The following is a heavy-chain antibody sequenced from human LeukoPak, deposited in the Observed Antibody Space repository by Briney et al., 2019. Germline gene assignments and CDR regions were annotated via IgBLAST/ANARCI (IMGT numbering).Heavy chain of an antibody. CDR3: ARDSSGWYHWFDP. Sequence: GGSLRLSCAASGFPFSSYEMNWVRQAPGKGLEWVSYISSSGSTIYYADSVKGRFTISRDNAKNSLYLQMNSLRAEDTAVYYCARDSSGWYHWFDPWGQGTLVTVSS. V-gene: IGHV3-48*03. CDR2: ISSSGSTI. D-gene: IGHD6-13*01. CDR1: GFPFSSYE. J-gene: IGHJ5*02.